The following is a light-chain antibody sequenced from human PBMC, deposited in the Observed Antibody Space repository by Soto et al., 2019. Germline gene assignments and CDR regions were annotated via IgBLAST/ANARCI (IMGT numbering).Light chain of an antibody. CDR2: GAS. CDR3: QQYGSSQWT. V-gene: IGKV3-15*01. J-gene: IGKJ1*01. Sequence: DIVMTQSPATLSVSPGERATLSCRASQSVSSNLAWYQQKPGQSPRLLIYGASTRATGIPARFSGSGSGTDFTLTISRLEPEDFAVYYCQQYGSSQWTFGQGTKVDIK. CDR1: QSVSSN.